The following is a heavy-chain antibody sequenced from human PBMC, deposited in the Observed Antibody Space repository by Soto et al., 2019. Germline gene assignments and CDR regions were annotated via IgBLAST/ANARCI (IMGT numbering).Heavy chain of an antibody. J-gene: IGHJ4*02. V-gene: IGHV4-30-2*01. CDR3: ARDGSWLDY. CDR2: IYHSGST. Sequence: SETLSLTCGVSGGSISCGGYSWSWIRQPPGKGLEWIGYIYHSGSTYYNPSLKSRVTISVDRSKNQFSLKLSSVTAADTAVYYCARDGSWLDYWGQGTLVTVSS. D-gene: IGHD6-13*01. CDR1: GGSISCGGYS.